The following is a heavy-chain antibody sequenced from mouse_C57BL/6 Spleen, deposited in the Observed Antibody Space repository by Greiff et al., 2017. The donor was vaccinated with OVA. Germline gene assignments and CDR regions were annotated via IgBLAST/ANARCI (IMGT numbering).Heavy chain of an antibody. CDR3: ARWQYDYDDEAYAMDY. CDR1: GYTFTDHT. Sequence: VQLQQSDAELVKPGASVKISCKVSGYTFTDHTIHWMKQRPEQGLEWIGYIYPRDGSTKYNEKFKGKATLTADKSSSTAYMQLNSLTSEDSAVYFCARWQYDYDDEAYAMDYWGQGTSVTVSS. CDR2: IYPRDGST. J-gene: IGHJ4*01. V-gene: IGHV1-78*01. D-gene: IGHD2-4*01.